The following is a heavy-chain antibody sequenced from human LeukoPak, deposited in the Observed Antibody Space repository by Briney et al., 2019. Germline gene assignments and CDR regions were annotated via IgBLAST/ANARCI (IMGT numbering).Heavy chain of an antibody. J-gene: IGHJ4*02. D-gene: IGHD4-17*01. CDR1: GFTFSSYA. CDR3: AKDRAPDDYGDYVGYFDY. Sequence: GGSLRLSCAASGFTFSSYAMSWVRQAPGKGLEWVSGISGNGGRTYYADSVKGRFTISRDNSKNTLYLQMNSLRAEDTAVYYCAKDRAPDDYGDYVGYFDYRGQGTLVTVSS. CDR2: ISGNGGRT. V-gene: IGHV3-23*01.